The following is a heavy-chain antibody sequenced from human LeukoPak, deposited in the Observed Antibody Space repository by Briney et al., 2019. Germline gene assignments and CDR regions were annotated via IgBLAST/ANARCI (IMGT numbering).Heavy chain of an antibody. J-gene: IGHJ4*02. CDR2: ICSTGSNI. D-gene: IGHD5-18*01. CDR1: GFIFSNYA. Sequence: GGSLRLSCAASGFIFSNYAMSWVRQAPGKGLEWVSYICSTGSNIYYSDSVKGRFTISRDNAKNSLYLQMNSVRAEDTAVYYCARGGRGYSFAQADYWGQGTLVTVSS. V-gene: IGHV3-48*03. CDR3: ARGGRGYSFAQADY.